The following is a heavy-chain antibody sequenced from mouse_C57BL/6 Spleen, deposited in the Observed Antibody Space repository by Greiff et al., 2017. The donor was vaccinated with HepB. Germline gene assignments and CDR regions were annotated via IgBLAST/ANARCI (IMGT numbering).Heavy chain of an antibody. CDR2: IYPGDGDT. J-gene: IGHJ2*01. CDR1: GYAFSSYW. V-gene: IGHV1-80*01. D-gene: IGHD2-4*01. Sequence: VQLQQSGAELVKSGASVKISCKASGYAFSSYWMNWVKQRPGKGLEWIGQIYPGDGDTNYNGKFKGKATLTADKSSSTAYMQLSSLTSEDSAVYFCARGFDYDYFDYWGQGTTLTVSS. CDR3: ARGFDYDYFDY.